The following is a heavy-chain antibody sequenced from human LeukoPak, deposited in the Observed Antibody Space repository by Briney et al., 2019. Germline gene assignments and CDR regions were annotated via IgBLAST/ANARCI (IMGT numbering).Heavy chain of an antibody. CDR3: AKIAAAFDY. D-gene: IGHD6-13*01. CDR1: GSTFSSYG. J-gene: IGHJ4*02. CDR2: ILYDGSNK. V-gene: IGHV3-30*18. Sequence: GGSLRLSCAAFGSTFSSYGMHWVRQPPGKGLGWVAAILYDGSNKYYADSVKGRFTIPRNNSKDTLYLKMNSLRAEDTAVYYCAKIAAAFDYWGQGTLVTVSS.